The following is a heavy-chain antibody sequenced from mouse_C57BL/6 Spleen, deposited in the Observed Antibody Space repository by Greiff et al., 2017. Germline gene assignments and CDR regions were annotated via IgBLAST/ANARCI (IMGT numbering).Heavy chain of an antibody. Sequence: VQLQQSGAGLVRPGSSVKLSCKASGYTFTSYWMDWVKQSPGQGLEWIGNIYPSDSETHYNQKFKDKATLTVDKSSSTAYMQLSSLTSEDSAVXSCARECDGIPYWYFDVWGTGATVTVSS. V-gene: IGHV1-61*01. CDR2: IYPSDSET. CDR3: ARECDGIPYWYFDV. D-gene: IGHD2-1*01. J-gene: IGHJ1*03. CDR1: GYTFTSYW.